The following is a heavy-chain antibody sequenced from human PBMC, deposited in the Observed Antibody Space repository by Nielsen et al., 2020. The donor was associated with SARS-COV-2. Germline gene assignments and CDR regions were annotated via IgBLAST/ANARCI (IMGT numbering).Heavy chain of an antibody. V-gene: IGHV4-31*03. CDR1: GGSISSVGYY. Sequence: SETLSLTCTVSGGSISSVGYYWSWIRQHPGKGLEWIGYIYHSGSTYYNPSLKSRVNISVEKSKNQISLKLNSVTAADTAVYYCATGKPMLHLGAFDIWSQGTMVTVSS. J-gene: IGHJ3*02. CDR2: IYHSGST. CDR3: ATGKPMLHLGAFDI. D-gene: IGHD4-23*01.